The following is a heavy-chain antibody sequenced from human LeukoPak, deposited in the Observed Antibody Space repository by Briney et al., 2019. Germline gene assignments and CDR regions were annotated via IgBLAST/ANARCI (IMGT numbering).Heavy chain of an antibody. Sequence: SETLSLTCTVSGDSISSGGYYWSWIRQPPGKGLEWIGYIYHSGSTYYNPSLKSRVTISVDTSKNQFSLKLSSVTAADTAVYYCARHRGGITMVRGACVDYWGQGTLVTVSS. CDR1: GDSISSGGYY. V-gene: IGHV4-30-2*03. CDR2: IYHSGST. CDR3: ARHRGGITMVRGACVDY. D-gene: IGHD3-10*01. J-gene: IGHJ4*02.